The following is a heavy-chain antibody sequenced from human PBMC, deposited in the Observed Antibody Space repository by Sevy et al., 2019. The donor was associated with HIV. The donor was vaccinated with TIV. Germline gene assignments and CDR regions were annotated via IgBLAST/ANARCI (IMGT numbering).Heavy chain of an antibody. CDR3: AKRDYGDDVDYFDP. Sequence: SETLSLTCTVSGGSVSSDFSYWNWVRQPPGKGLEYIGTISYGGTTSYNPSLTSRVTISLDTSKNHFSLKVNSVTAADTAIDYCAKRDYGDDVDYFDPWGQGTLVTVSS. D-gene: IGHD4-17*01. CDR2: ISYGGTT. V-gene: IGHV4-61*03. CDR1: GGSVSSDFSY. J-gene: IGHJ5*02.